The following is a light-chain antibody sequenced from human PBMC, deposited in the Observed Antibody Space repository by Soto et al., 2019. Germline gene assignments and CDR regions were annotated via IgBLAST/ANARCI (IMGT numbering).Light chain of an antibody. Sequence: DIQLTQSPSSLSASVGDRVTITCRASQSIGSHLNWYQQKPGKAPKLLIYAASSLEGGVPSRFSASGFGPDLTLTISSIQPEDFATYYCLQGHCYPSPFGQGTKLEI. V-gene: IGKV1-39*01. CDR1: QSIGSH. J-gene: IGKJ2*01. CDR2: AAS. CDR3: LQGHCYPSP.